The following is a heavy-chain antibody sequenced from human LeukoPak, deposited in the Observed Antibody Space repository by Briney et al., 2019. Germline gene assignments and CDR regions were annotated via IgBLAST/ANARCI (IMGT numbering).Heavy chain of an antibody. V-gene: IGHV4-39*07. CDR2: IYYSGST. CDR3: AREVSRRDFGVVSVNSYYYYMDV. J-gene: IGHJ6*03. Sequence: SETLSLTCTVSGGSISSSSYYWGWIRQPPGKGLEWIGSIYYSGSTNYNPSLKSRVTISVDTSKNQFSLKLSSVTAADTAVYYCAREVSRRDFGVVSVNSYYYYMDVWGKGTTVTVSS. CDR1: GGSISSSSYY. D-gene: IGHD3-3*01.